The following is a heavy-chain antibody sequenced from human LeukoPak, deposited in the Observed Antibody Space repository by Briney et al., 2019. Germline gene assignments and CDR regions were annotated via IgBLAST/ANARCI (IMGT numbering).Heavy chain of an antibody. V-gene: IGHV1-18*01. D-gene: IGHD5-12*01. Sequence: ASVKVSCKASGYTFTSYCISWVRQAPGQGLEWMGWINPYNGNTNYAQKLQGRVTMTTDTSTSTAYMELRSLRSDDTAVYYCARDGRRGYRCYDFSDWGQGTLVTVSS. CDR3: ARDGRRGYRCYDFSD. CDR1: GYTFTSYC. J-gene: IGHJ4*02. CDR2: INPYNGNT.